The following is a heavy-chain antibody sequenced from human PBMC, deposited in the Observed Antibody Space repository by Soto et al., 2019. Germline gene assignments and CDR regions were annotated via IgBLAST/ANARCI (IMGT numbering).Heavy chain of an antibody. CDR2: MYYNGNI. D-gene: IGHD3-16*01. Sequence: SETLSLTCNVSGGSSSNYYWTWVRQSPEKGLEWIGYMYYNGNINYNPSLKSRVTISIDTSKNQFSLTLKSVTAADTAVYYCASGGNWFDPWGQGVLVTV. V-gene: IGHV4-59*01. J-gene: IGHJ5*02. CDR1: GGSSSNYY. CDR3: ASGGNWFDP.